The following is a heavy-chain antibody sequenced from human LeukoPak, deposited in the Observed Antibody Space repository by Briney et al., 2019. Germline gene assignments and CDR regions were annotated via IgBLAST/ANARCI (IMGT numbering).Heavy chain of an antibody. CDR2: IWYDGSNK. D-gene: IGHD3-10*01. CDR1: GFTFSSYW. CDR3: ARDGGARGNWFDP. J-gene: IGHJ5*02. Sequence: PGGLRLSCAASGFTFSSYWMSWVRQAPGKGLEWVAVIWYDGSNKYYADSVKGRFTISRDNSKNTLYLQMNSLRAEDTAVYYCARDGGARGNWFDPWGQGTLVTVSS. V-gene: IGHV3-33*08.